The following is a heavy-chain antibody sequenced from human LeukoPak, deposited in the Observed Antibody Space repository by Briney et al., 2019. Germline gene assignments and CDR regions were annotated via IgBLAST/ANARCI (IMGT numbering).Heavy chain of an antibody. CDR2: MESKSDGGST. CDR3: TTLGGDYAPDY. J-gene: IGHJ4*02. CDR1: GFTFSNAW. V-gene: IGHV3-15*04. Sequence: PGGSLRLSCAGSGFTFSNAWMSWVRQAPGKGLEWVGRMESKSDGGSTDYAAPVKGRFTISRDDSKNTLFLQINSLKTEDTAVYYCTTLGGDYAPDYWGQGTLVSVCS. D-gene: IGHD4-17*01.